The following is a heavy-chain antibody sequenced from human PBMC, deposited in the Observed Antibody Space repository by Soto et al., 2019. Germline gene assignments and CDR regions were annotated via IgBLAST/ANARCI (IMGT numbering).Heavy chain of an antibody. Sequence: SETLSLTCTVSGGSISPYYWSWIRQSPGTGLEWLGYIYYTGITNYNPSLKSRVTILLDMSKNRFSLELSSVTAADTAVYYCAKDPDWNDVGWFDPWGQGTLVTVSS. V-gene: IGHV4-59*01. D-gene: IGHD1-1*01. J-gene: IGHJ5*02. CDR3: AKDPDWNDVGWFDP. CDR1: GGSISPYY. CDR2: IYYTGIT.